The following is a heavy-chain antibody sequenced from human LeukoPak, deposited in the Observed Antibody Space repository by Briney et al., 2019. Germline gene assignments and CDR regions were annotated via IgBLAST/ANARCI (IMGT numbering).Heavy chain of an antibody. CDR2: IIPIFGTA. Sequence: SVKVSCKASGGTFRDYSISWVRQAPGQGLEWMGGIIPIFGTANYAQKFQGRVTITTDESTSTAYMELSSLRSEDTAVYYCARVRYCSSTSCSYFDYWGQGTLVTVSS. CDR3: ARVRYCSSTSCSYFDY. J-gene: IGHJ4*02. CDR1: GGTFRDYS. D-gene: IGHD2-2*01. V-gene: IGHV1-69*05.